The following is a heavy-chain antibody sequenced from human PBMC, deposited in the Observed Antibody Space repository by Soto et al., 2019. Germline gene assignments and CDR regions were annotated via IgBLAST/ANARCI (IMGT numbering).Heavy chain of an antibody. V-gene: IGHV4-59*01. CDR3: ARGRVVVVDAGVGDDY. CDR1: GCSISSYY. CDR2: IYYSGST. J-gene: IGHJ4*02. D-gene: IGHD2-15*01. Sequence: QVQLQESCPGLVKPSETLSLTCTVSGCSISSYYWSWIRQPPGKCLEWIGYIYYSGSTNYNPSLTSRVTISVDTSKNQFSLKLSSVTAADTAVYYCARGRVVVVDAGVGDDYCGQGTLVTVSS.